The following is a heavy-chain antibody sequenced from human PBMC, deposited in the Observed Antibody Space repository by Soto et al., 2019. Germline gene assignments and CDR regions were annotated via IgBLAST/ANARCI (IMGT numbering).Heavy chain of an antibody. CDR3: ARGFSFTMVRGVIRGPYYYYYGMDV. J-gene: IGHJ6*02. V-gene: IGHV1-8*02. Sequence: ASVKVSCKASGYTFTSYDINWVRQATGQGHEWMGWMNPNSGNTGYAQKFQGRVTMTRNASMSTAYMELSSLRSEDTAVYYCARGFSFTMVRGVIRGPYYYYYGMDVWGQGTTVTVSS. CDR1: GYTFTSYD. CDR2: MNPNSGNT. D-gene: IGHD3-10*01.